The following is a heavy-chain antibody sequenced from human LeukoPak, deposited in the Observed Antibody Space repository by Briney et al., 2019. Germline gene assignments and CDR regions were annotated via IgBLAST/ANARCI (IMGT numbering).Heavy chain of an antibody. Sequence: GGSLRLSCAASGFTFSSSAMSWFRQLPGKGLQWVSAIGGSGASTYYADSVKGRFTISRDNSKNTLYLQMNTLRAEDTALYYCAKDPSFDFWGQGTLVTVSS. V-gene: IGHV3-23*01. CDR1: GFTFSSSA. CDR3: AKDPSFDF. CDR2: IGGSGAST. J-gene: IGHJ4*02.